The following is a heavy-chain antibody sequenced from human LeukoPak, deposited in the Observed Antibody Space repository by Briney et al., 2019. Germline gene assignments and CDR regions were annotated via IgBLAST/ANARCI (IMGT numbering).Heavy chain of an antibody. D-gene: IGHD3-9*01. CDR1: GYTFNTYA. V-gene: IGHV1-3*01. J-gene: IGHJ4*02. CDR3: AREHDVLTGFGFDY. CDR2: INVATGNT. Sequence: ASVKVSCKASGYTFNTYAIQWVRQAPGQRLEWLGWINVATGNTKYSQKFQDRLTISRDTSASIAYMELSRLRSEDAAVYFCAREHDVLTGFGFDYWGQGTPVTVSS.